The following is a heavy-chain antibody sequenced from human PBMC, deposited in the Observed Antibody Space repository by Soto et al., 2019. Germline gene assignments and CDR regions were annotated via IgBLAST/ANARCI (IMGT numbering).Heavy chain of an antibody. CDR3: AREGTYDFWSGEDAFDI. J-gene: IGHJ3*02. V-gene: IGHV3-7*01. CDR1: GFTFSSYW. Sequence: GGSLRLSCAASGFTFSSYWMSWVRQAPGKGLEWVANIKQDGSEKYYVDSVKGRFTISRDNAKNSLYLQMNSLRAEDTAVYYCAREGTYDFWSGEDAFDIWGQGTMVTVSS. D-gene: IGHD3-3*01. CDR2: IKQDGSEK.